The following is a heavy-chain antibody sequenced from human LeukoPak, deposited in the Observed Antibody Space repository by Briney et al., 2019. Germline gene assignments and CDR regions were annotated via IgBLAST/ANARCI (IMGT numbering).Heavy chain of an antibody. CDR1: GVTFADHA. D-gene: IGHD3-22*01. Sequence: GGSLRLSCTTSGVTFADHAMTWVRQAPGKGVEWVGFIRWKAYGVTAEHATSVKDRLTIPRDDSKSIAYLQLNSRQTEDTAVYYCTRGLYYYDSSGYNVYHFDDWGQGTLVTVSS. V-gene: IGHV3-49*04. CDR2: IRWKAYGVTA. J-gene: IGHJ4*02. CDR3: TRGLYYYDSSGYNVYHFDD.